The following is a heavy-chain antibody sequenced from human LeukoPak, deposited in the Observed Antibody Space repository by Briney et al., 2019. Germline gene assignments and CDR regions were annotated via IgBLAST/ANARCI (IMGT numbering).Heavy chain of an antibody. D-gene: IGHD6-19*01. Sequence: GRSLRLSCAASGFTFSSYAMHWVRQAPGKGLEWVAVISYDGSNKYYADSVKGRFTISRDNSKNTLYLQMNSLRAEDTGVYYCARDGSGGWYFDYWGQGTLVTVSS. CDR1: GFTFSSYA. CDR2: ISYDGSNK. CDR3: ARDGSGGWYFDY. V-gene: IGHV3-30-3*01. J-gene: IGHJ4*02.